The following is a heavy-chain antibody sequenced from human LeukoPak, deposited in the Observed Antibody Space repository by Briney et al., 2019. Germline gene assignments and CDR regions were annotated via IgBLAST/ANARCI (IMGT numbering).Heavy chain of an antibody. D-gene: IGHD3-9*01. CDR2: IYYSGST. V-gene: IGHV4-31*03. Sequence: SQTLSLTCTVSGGSISSGGYYWSWIRQHPGKGLEWIGYIYYSGSTYYNPSLKSRVTISVDTSKDQFSLKLSSVTAADTAVYYCARDERYFDWPDVWFDPWGQGTLVTVSS. CDR3: ARDERYFDWPDVWFDP. J-gene: IGHJ5*02. CDR1: GGSISSGGYY.